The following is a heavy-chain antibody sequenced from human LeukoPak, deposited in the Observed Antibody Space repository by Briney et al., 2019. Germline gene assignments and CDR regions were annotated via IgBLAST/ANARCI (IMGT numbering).Heavy chain of an antibody. CDR2: ISSYSNYM. D-gene: IGHD3-22*01. CDR1: GFTFTIYS. Sequence: GGSLRLSCAASGFTFTIYSMNWVRQAPGKGLEWVSSISSYSNYMSYADSEKGRFTISRDNAKNSLYLQVNSLRAEDTAVYYCARWRNYDGSSGYYQDAFDIWGQGTMVTVSS. V-gene: IGHV3-21*01. J-gene: IGHJ3*02. CDR3: ARWRNYDGSSGYYQDAFDI.